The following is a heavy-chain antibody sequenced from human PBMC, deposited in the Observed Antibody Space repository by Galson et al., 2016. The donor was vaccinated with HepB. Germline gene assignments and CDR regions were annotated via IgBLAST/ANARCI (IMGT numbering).Heavy chain of an antibody. CDR2: VYNYEST. CDR3: ARDRDRMLH. Sequence: SETLSLTCTVSGGSMSGYHWSWIRQPPGKGLEWIGYVYNYESTNYNPSLKSRVTISIDMSRSQFSLKLSSVTAADTAVYYCARDRDRMLHWGQGTLVTVSS. V-gene: IGHV4-59*01. J-gene: IGHJ4*02. CDR1: GGSMSGYH. D-gene: IGHD2-15*01.